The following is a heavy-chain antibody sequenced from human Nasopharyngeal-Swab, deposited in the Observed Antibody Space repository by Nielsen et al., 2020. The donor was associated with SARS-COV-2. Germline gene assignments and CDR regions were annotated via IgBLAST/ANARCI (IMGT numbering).Heavy chain of an antibody. CDR1: GYTFTSYA. CDR3: ARVGIMSGNLWGWFDP. D-gene: IGHD1-26*01. J-gene: IGHJ5*02. CDR2: INAGNGNT. Sequence: ASVKVSCKASGYTFTSYAMHWVRQAPGQRLEWMGWINAGNGNTKYSQKFQGRVTITRDTSASTAYTELSSLRSEDTAVYYCARVGIMSGNLWGWFDPWGQGTLVTVS. V-gene: IGHV1-3*01.